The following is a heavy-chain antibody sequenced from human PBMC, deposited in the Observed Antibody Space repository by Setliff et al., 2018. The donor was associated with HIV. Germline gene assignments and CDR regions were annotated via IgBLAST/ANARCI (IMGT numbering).Heavy chain of an antibody. CDR2: ISPYNGDT. Sequence: ASVKVSCKASGGTFSSYAISWVRQAPGHGLEWMGWISPYNGDTNYAQNRQGRVTMTTDTSTSTAYMELTSLRFDDTAMYYCVRGVQSPPHYSYYYMDVWGEGTMVTVSS. J-gene: IGHJ6*03. D-gene: IGHD3-3*01. CDR1: GGTFSSYA. V-gene: IGHV1-18*01. CDR3: VRGVQSPPHYSYYYMDV.